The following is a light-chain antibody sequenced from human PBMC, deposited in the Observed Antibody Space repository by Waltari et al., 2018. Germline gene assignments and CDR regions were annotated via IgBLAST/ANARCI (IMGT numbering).Light chain of an antibody. Sequence: QLVVTQSPSASASLGASVKLTCTLSSGPGSYAIAWHPQQPEKGPRFLPRVNSDGSHNKGDGIPGRFSGSSSGAERYLIISGLQSEDEADYYCQTWDTDIVVFGGGTKLTV. J-gene: IGLJ2*01. CDR3: QTWDTDIVV. CDR1: SGPGSYA. CDR2: VNSDGSH. V-gene: IGLV4-69*01.